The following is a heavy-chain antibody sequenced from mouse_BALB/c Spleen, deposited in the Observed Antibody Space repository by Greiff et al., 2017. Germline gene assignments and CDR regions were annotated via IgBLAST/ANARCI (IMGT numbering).Heavy chain of an antibody. J-gene: IGHJ2*01. V-gene: IGHV5-6-3*01. D-gene: IGHD1-1*01. CDR3: ARAVVPRY. CDR2: INSNGGST. CDR1: GFTFSSYG. Sequence: EVQVVESGGGLVQPGGSLKLSCAASGFTFSSYGMSWVRQTPDKRLELVATINSNGGSTYYPDSVKGRFTISRDNAKNTLYLQMSSLKSEDTAMYYCARAVVPRYWGQGTTLTVSS.